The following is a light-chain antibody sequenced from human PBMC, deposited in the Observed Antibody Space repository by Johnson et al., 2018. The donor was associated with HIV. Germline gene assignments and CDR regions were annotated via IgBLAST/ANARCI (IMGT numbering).Light chain of an antibody. Sequence: QSVLTQPPSVSAAPGQKVTISCSGSSSNIGNNYVSWYQQLPGTAPKLLIYDNNKRPSGIPDRFSASKSGTSATLDITGLKPGDEADYCCGSWDNTLSVFVFGAGTKVTVL. CDR2: DNN. CDR3: GSWDNTLSVFV. V-gene: IGLV1-51*01. J-gene: IGLJ1*01. CDR1: SSNIGNNY.